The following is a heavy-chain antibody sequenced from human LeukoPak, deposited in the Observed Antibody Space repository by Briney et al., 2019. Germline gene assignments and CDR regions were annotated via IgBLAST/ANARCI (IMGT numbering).Heavy chain of an antibody. J-gene: IGHJ4*02. CDR2: IKKDGSEK. Sequence: GGSLRLSCAASGFTFSSYWMNWVRQAPGNALEWVAYIKKDGSEKYYVDSVKGRFTISRDNAKNTLYLQMNSLRAEETAVYFCAILSATDSFDYWGQGTLVTVSS. CDR3: AILSATDSFDY. D-gene: IGHD1-1*01. CDR1: GFTFSSYW. V-gene: IGHV3-7*01.